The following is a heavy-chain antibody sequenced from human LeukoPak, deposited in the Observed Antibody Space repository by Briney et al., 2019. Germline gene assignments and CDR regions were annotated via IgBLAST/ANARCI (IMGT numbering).Heavy chain of an antibody. J-gene: IGHJ4*02. D-gene: IGHD6-19*01. CDR3: AKGPLIEVAGTTWDY. Sequence: GGSLRLSCAASGFTVSSNYMSWVRQAPGKGLEWVSVIYSGGSTYYADSVKGRFTISRDNSKNTLYLQMNSLRVEDTAVYYCAKGPLIEVAGTTWDYWGQGTLVTVSS. V-gene: IGHV3-53*01. CDR2: IYSGGST. CDR1: GFTVSSNY.